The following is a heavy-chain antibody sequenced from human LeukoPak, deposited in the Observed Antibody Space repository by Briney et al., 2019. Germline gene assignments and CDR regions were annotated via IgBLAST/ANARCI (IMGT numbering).Heavy chain of an antibody. CDR3: ARTGSGRYSFDY. CDR2: INPSGGST. J-gene: IGHJ4*02. Sequence: ASVKVSCKASGYTFTSYYMHWVRQAPGQGLEWMGIINPSGGSTSYAQKFQGRVTMTRDMSTSTVYMELSSLRSEDTAVYYCARTGSGRYSFDYWGQGTLVTVSS. CDR1: GYTFTSYY. V-gene: IGHV1-46*01. D-gene: IGHD3-10*01.